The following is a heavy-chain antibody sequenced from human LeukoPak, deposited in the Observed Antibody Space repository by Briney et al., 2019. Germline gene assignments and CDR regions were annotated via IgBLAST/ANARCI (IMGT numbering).Heavy chain of an antibody. CDR1: GFTFSSYA. D-gene: IGHD6-19*01. J-gene: IGHJ4*02. Sequence: GGSLRLSCAASGFTFSSYAMHWVRQAPGKGLERVAVTSYDGSNKYYADSVKGRFTISRDNSKNTLYLQMNSLRAEDTAVYYCARDPYSSGWHGRPDYWGQGTLVTVSS. V-gene: IGHV3-30-3*01. CDR3: ARDPYSSGWHGRPDY. CDR2: TSYDGSNK.